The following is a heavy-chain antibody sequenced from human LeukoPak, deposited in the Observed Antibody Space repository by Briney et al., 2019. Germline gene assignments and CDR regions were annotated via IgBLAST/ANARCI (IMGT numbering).Heavy chain of an antibody. Sequence: GESLSISCKAAGYTFTHQWIGWVRQMSGSGLEWMGIIYPRDSDTIYSPSFQGHVTISADTSINTAYLEWSSLEASDTAIYYCARHSDVIGAIWGQGTLVTVSS. V-gene: IGHV5-51*01. D-gene: IGHD3-10*01. CDR3: ARHSDVIGAI. CDR1: GYTFTHQW. J-gene: IGHJ4*02. CDR2: IYPRDSDT.